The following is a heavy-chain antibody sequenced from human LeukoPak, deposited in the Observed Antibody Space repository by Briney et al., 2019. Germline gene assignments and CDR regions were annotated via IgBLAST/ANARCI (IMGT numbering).Heavy chain of an antibody. J-gene: IGHJ4*02. CDR2: INHSGST. D-gene: IGHD2-21*02. Sequence: SETLSLTCTVSGGSISNYYWSWIRQPPGKGLEWIGEINHSGSTNYNPSLKNRVTISVDTSKNQFSLKLSSVTAADTAVYYCASLSYCGGDCSPPVDYWGQGTLVTVSS. CDR1: GGSISNYY. CDR3: ASLSYCGGDCSPPVDY. V-gene: IGHV4-34*01.